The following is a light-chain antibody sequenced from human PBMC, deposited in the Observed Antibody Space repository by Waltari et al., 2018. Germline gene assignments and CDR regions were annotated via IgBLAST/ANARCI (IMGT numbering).Light chain of an antibody. J-gene: IGKJ4*01. V-gene: IGKV2-28*01. CDR1: QSLLHSDGYNR. CDR3: VQALQALS. CDR2: LGS. Sequence: DIVMTQPPLSLPVTPGEPASISCRSSQSLLHSDGYNRLNWYLQKPGQSPQLLIYLGSKRASGCPDRVSCRSSGTDFTMKISRVEAEDVGVYYCVQALQALSFGGGTKVEIK.